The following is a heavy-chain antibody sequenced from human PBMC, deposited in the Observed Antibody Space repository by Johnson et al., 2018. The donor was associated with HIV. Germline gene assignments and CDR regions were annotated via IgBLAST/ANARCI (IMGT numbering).Heavy chain of an antibody. CDR3: AREELEPDVFDI. Sequence: VQLVESGGGLVQPGRSLRLSCAASGFTFDDYAMHWVRQAPGKGLEWVSGISWNSGSIGYADSVKGQFTISRDNAKNSLYLQMHSLRIEDTAVYYCAREELEPDVFDIWGQGTMVTVSS. CDR2: ISWNSGSI. J-gene: IGHJ3*02. CDR1: GFTFDDYA. D-gene: IGHD1-1*01. V-gene: IGHV3-9*01.